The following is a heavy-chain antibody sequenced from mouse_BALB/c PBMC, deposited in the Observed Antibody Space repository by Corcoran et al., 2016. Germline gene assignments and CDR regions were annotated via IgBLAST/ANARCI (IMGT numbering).Heavy chain of an antibody. CDR3: ARMITTAFAY. V-gene: IGHV9-1*02. J-gene: IGHJ3*01. Sequence: QIQLVQSGPELKKPGETVKISCKASGYTFTNYGMNWVKQAPGKGLKWMGWINTYTGEPTYADDFKGRFAFSLETSASTAYLHINNLKNEDMATYFCARMITTAFAYWGQGTLVTVSA. D-gene: IGHD2-4*01. CDR1: GYTFTNYG. CDR2: INTYTGEP.